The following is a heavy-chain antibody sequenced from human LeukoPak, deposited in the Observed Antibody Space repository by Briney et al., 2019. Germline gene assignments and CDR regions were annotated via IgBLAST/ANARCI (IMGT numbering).Heavy chain of an antibody. CDR3: ARDRIAAAGTDYDY. J-gene: IGHJ4*02. D-gene: IGHD6-13*01. CDR2: IKGDESAK. CDR1: GFTFSAYY. V-gene: IGHV3-7*01. Sequence: GGSLRLSCAASGFTFSAYYMTWIRQAPGKGLEWVANIKGDESAKYYVDSVKGRFTISRDNAYNSLYLQMNSLRAEDTAVYYCARDRIAAAGTDYDYWGQGALVTVSS.